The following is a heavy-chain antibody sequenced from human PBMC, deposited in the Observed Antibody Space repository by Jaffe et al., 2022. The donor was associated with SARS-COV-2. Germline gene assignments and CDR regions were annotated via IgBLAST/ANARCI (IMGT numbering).Heavy chain of an antibody. J-gene: IGHJ4*02. V-gene: IGHV3-43*02. Sequence: EVQLVESGGGVVQPGGSLRLSCAASGFTFDDYAMHWVRQAPGKGLEWVSLISGDGGSTYYADSVKGRFTISRDNSKNSLYLQMNSLRTEDTALYYCAKAPKGATGGNYFDYWGQGTLVTVSS. D-gene: IGHD1-26*01. CDR1: GFTFDDYA. CDR3: AKAPKGATGGNYFDY. CDR2: ISGDGGST.